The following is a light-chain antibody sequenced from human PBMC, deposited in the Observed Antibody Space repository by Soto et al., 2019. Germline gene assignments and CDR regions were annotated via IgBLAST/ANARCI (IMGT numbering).Light chain of an antibody. CDR3: QQVNSHPRT. V-gene: IGKV1-9*01. Sequence: DIQLTQSPSFLSVSLGDRVTITCRASQGISSYLAWYQQKPGKAPKLLIYAASTLQSGVPSRFSGSGSGTEFTLTISSLQPEDFATYYCQQVNSHPRTFGGGTEVEIK. CDR2: AAS. CDR1: QGISSY. J-gene: IGKJ4*01.